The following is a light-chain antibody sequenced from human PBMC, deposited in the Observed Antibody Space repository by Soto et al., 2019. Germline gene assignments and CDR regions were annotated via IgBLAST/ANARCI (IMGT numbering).Light chain of an antibody. Sequence: QPVLTQPPSASGTPGQRVTISCSGSRSNIGTNTVNWYQHLPGTAPKLLIYNNNQRPSGVPDRFSGSKSGTSASLAISGLQSEDETDYFCAAWDDTLNGPVFGGGTKLTVL. CDR1: RSNIGTNT. CDR2: NNN. V-gene: IGLV1-44*01. J-gene: IGLJ2*01. CDR3: AAWDDTLNGPV.